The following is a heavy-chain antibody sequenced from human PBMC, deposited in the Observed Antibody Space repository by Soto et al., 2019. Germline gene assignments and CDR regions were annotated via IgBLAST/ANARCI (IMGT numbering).Heavy chain of an antibody. CDR1: GYTFNSYE. J-gene: IGHJ4*02. V-gene: IGHV1-8*01. D-gene: IGHD2-15*01. Sequence: QVQLVQSGAEVKKPGASVKVSCKASGYTFNSYEINWVRQATGQGLEWLGWMSPNSGNTGYAQKFKGRVTMTRNTSISTAYMELSSLRSEDTALYYCARQKLSTGDYFDNWGQGTLVTVSS. CDR2: MSPNSGNT. CDR3: ARQKLSTGDYFDN.